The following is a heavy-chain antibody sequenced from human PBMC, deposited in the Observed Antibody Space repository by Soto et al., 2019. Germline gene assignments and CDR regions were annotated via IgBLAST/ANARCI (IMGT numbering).Heavy chain of an antibody. V-gene: IGHV4-39*07. Sequence: SETLSLTCTVSGGSITTFPCNWGWIRQPPKKGLEWIGTISYSATTYYSSSLKSRVTISVDTSKNQFSLKLSSVTAADTAVYYCARGPLAFAYYYDSSGYFDYWGQGTLVTVSS. CDR1: GGSITTFPCN. J-gene: IGHJ4*02. D-gene: IGHD3-22*01. CDR3: ARGPLAFAYYYDSSGYFDY. CDR2: ISYSATT.